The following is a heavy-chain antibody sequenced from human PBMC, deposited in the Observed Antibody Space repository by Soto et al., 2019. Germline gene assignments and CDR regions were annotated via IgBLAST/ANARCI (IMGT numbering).Heavy chain of an antibody. V-gene: IGHV4-59*01. CDR1: GGSISSYD. D-gene: IGHD6-13*01. CDR3: AREGQQQLVRSPYYYGMDV. CDR2: IYYSGST. Sequence: SETLCLTCTVSGGSISSYDWSWIRQPPGKGLEWIGYIYYSGSTNYNPSLKSRVTISVDTSKNQFSLKLSSVTAADTAVYYCAREGQQQLVRSPYYYGMDVWGQGTTVTVSS. J-gene: IGHJ6*02.